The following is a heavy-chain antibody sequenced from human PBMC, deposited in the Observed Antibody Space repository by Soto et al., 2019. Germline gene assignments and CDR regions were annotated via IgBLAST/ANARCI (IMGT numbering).Heavy chain of an antibody. V-gene: IGHV4-4*07. D-gene: IGHD6-19*01. J-gene: IGHJ4*01. CDR1: GGFISSYY. Sequence: PSETLSLTCTVSGGFISSYYWSWIRQPAGKGLEWIGRIYTSGSTNYNPSLKSRVTMSVDTSKNQFSLKLSSVTAADTAVYYCASSNLAIAVAGSPFDYWGQGTLVTVSS. CDR2: IYTSGST. CDR3: ASSNLAIAVAGSPFDY.